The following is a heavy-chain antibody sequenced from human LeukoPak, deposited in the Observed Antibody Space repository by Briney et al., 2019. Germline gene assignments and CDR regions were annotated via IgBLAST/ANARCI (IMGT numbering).Heavy chain of an antibody. CDR2: ISGSGGST. CDR1: GFTFSNYA. CDR3: AKDGIQLWDYYYYYMDV. D-gene: IGHD5-18*01. V-gene: IGHV3-23*01. Sequence: PGGSLRLSCAASGFTFSNYAMSWVRQAPGKGLEWVSAISGSGGSTYYADSVKGRFTISRDNSKNTLYLQMNSLRAEDTAVYYCAKDGIQLWDYYYYYMDVWGKGTTVTISS. J-gene: IGHJ6*03.